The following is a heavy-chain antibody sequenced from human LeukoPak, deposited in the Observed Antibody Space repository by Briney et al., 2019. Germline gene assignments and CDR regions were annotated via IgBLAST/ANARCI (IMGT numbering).Heavy chain of an antibody. CDR2: MNPNSGNT. CDR3: ARAVGNDFWSGYPLFDY. CDR1: GYTFTSYD. J-gene: IGHJ4*02. D-gene: IGHD3-3*01. V-gene: IGHV1-8*01. Sequence: GASVKVSCEASGYTFTSYDINWVRQATGQGLEWMGWMNPNSGNTGYAQKFQGRVTMTRNTSISTAYMELSSLRSEDTAVYYCARAVGNDFWSGYPLFDYWGQGTLVTVSS.